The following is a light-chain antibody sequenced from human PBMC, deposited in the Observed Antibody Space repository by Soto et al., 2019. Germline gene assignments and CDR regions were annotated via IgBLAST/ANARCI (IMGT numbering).Light chain of an antibody. J-gene: IGLJ2*01. Sequence: QSVLTQPPSASGTPGQRLTISCSGSRPNIGDYTVNWYQHLPGTAPKLLMYSNDQRPSGVPDRFSGSKSGTSASLAISGLQSEDEADYYCAAWDDRLNGVVFGGGTKVTVL. CDR2: SND. CDR3: AAWDDRLNGVV. V-gene: IGLV1-44*01. CDR1: RPNIGDYT.